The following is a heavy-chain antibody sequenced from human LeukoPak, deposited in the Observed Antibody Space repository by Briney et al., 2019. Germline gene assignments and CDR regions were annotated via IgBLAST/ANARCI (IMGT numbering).Heavy chain of an antibody. D-gene: IGHD3-10*01. J-gene: IGHJ4*02. CDR1: GFTFSSNA. CDR2: ISGSGGKT. CDR3: ARVAKYYYGSETYYFFEH. Sequence: GGSLRLSCAASGFTFSSNAMSWVRQAPGKGLEWVSVISGSGGKTYYTDSVKGRFTISRDNAKNSLYLQMNSLRVEDTAVYYCARVAKYYYGSETYYFFEHWGQGTPVTASS. V-gene: IGHV3-23*01.